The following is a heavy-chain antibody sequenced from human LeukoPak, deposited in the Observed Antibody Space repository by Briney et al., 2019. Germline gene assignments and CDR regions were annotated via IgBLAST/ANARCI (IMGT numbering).Heavy chain of an antibody. CDR3: VTGIQLWPPTSIDY. Sequence: GGSLRLSCAASGFTFSNYGMSWVRQAPGKGLEWVACISVSGGGTYYADSVKGRFTISRDNSKNTLYLQMSSLRAEDTAVYYCVTGIQLWPPTSIDYWGQGNLVTVSS. D-gene: IGHD5-18*01. CDR1: GFTFSNYG. V-gene: IGHV3-23*01. CDR2: ISVSGGGT. J-gene: IGHJ4*02.